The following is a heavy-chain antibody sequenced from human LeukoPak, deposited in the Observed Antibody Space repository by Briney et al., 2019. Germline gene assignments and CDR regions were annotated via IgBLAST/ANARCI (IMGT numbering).Heavy chain of an antibody. CDR1: GYTFTSYG. D-gene: IGHD3-22*01. J-gene: IGHJ3*02. V-gene: IGHV1-69*04. Sequence: GASVKVSCKASGYTFTSYGISWVRQAPGQGLEWMGRIIPILGIANYAQKFQGRVTITADKSTSTAYMELSSLRSEDTAVYYCARPPEDYYDSSGYFAFDIWGQGTMVTVSS. CDR2: IIPILGIA. CDR3: ARPPEDYYDSSGYFAFDI.